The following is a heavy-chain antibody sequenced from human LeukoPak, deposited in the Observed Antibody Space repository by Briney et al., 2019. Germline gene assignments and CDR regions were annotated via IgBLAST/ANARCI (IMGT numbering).Heavy chain of an antibody. CDR2: IYYSGST. CDR3: ARGRGYDQYYFDY. J-gene: IGHJ4*02. CDR1: GGSISNYY. Sequence: PSETLSLTCTVSGGSISNYYWSWIRQSPGKGLEWIGYIYYSGSTNYNPSLKSRVTISVDTSKNQFSLKLSSVTAADTAVYYCARGRGYDQYYFDYWGQGTLVTVSS. D-gene: IGHD5-12*01. V-gene: IGHV4-59*01.